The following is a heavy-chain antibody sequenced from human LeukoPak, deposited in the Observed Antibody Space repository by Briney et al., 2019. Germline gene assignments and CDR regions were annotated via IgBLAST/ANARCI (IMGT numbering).Heavy chain of an antibody. Sequence: ASVKVSCKASGYTFTSYGINWVRQAPGQGLEWMGWISAYNGNTNYAQKLQGRVTMTTDTSTSTAYMELRSLRSDDTAVYYRARVYYDFWSGYEYDAFDIWGQGTMVTVSS. D-gene: IGHD3-3*01. CDR1: GYTFTSYG. CDR2: ISAYNGNT. J-gene: IGHJ3*02. V-gene: IGHV1-18*01. CDR3: ARVYYDFWSGYEYDAFDI.